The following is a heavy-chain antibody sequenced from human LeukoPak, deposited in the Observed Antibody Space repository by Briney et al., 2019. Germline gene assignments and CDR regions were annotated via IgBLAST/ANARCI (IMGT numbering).Heavy chain of an antibody. V-gene: IGHV3-53*01. D-gene: IGHD6-6*01. J-gene: IGHJ1*01. Sequence: GGSLRLSCAASGFTVSSNYMSWVRQAPGKGLEWVSVIYSGGSTYYADSVKGRFAISRDNSKNTLYLQMNSLRAEDTAVYYCASGTPERYSSSGSAEYFQHWGQGTLVTVSS. CDR2: IYSGGST. CDR3: ASGTPERYSSSGSAEYFQH. CDR1: GFTVSSNY.